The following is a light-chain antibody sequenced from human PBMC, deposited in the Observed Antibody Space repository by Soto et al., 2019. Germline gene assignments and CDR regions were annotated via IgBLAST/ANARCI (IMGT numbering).Light chain of an antibody. CDR1: QSVSRY. Sequence: EIVLTQSPATLSLSPGERATLSCRAIQSVSRYLACYQQKPGQAPRLLIYDASNRATGIPARFSGSGSGTDFTLTISRLEPEDFAVYYCQQRSNSPLTFGGGTKVVN. J-gene: IGKJ4*01. CDR3: QQRSNSPLT. CDR2: DAS. V-gene: IGKV3-11*01.